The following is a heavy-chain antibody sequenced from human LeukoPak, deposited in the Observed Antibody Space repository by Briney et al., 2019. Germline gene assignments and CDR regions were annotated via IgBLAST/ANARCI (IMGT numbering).Heavy chain of an antibody. Sequence: ASVTVSFTASGYTFTNYGISWVRQAPGQGLEWMAWIGTYNHDTNYAQKFPGRVPLTTDTSKSTACMELRSLGSDDTAVYYCVRDYFCSGGTCDDCFDPWGQGTLVSVSS. V-gene: IGHV1-18*01. D-gene: IGHD2-15*01. J-gene: IGHJ5*02. CDR3: VRDYFCSGGTCDDCFDP. CDR2: IGTYNHDT. CDR1: GYTFTNYG.